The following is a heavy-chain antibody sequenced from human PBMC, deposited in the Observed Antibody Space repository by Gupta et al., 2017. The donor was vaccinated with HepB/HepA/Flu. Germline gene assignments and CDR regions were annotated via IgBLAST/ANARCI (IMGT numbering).Heavy chain of an antibody. CDR3: ARGTRRGGNIVPFDF. CDR2: LNPNSGGT. CDR1: GYTFTDYS. V-gene: IGHV1-2*02. J-gene: IGHJ5*01. Sequence: QVQLVQSGTEVKKPGASVRVSCKASGYTFTDYSLHWVRQAPGHGLEWMGWLNPNSGGTNYAQKFQGRATLTRDTSISTAYMEVNTLKSDDTAIYYCARGTRRGGNIVPFDFWGQGTLVTVSS. D-gene: IGHD5-12*01.